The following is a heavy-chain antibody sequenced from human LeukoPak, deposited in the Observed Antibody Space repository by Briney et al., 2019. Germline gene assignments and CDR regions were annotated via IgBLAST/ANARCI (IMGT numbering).Heavy chain of an antibody. CDR2: ISGSGNST. V-gene: IGHV3-23*01. CDR1: GFTFRSFD. J-gene: IGHJ6*03. CDR3: ARVGVDTAMVPRLRYYYYMDV. D-gene: IGHD5-18*01. Sequence: PGGSLRLSCAASGFTFRSFDMSWVRQAPGKGLEWVSVISGSGNSTYYADSVKGRFTISRDNAKNSLYLQMNSLRAEDTAVYYCARVGVDTAMVPRLRYYYYMDVWGKGTTVTVSS.